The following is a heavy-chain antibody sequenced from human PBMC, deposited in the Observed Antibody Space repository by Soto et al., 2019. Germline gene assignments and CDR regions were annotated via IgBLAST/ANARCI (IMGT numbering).Heavy chain of an antibody. J-gene: IGHJ6*02. D-gene: IGHD3-3*01. CDR1: GGSISSSNW. Sequence: QVQLQESGPGLVKPSGTLSLTCAVSGGSISSSNWWSWVRQPPGKGLEWIGEIYHSGSTNYNPSLKSRVTKSVDKSKNQFTLKLSSVTAADTAVYYCARVDIARDFWSGYSLYYYYYGMDVWGQGTTVTVSS. V-gene: IGHV4-4*02. CDR2: IYHSGST. CDR3: ARVDIARDFWSGYSLYYYYYGMDV.